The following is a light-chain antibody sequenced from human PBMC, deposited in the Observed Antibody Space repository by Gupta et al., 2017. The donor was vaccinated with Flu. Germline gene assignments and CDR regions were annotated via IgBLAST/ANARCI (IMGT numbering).Light chain of an antibody. CDR1: QSISSW. J-gene: IGKJ2*01. V-gene: IGKV1-5*03. CDR2: KAF. CDR3: QQYHSYPHT. Sequence: SPATLSASVGDRVTITCRASQSISSWLAWYQQKPGKAPKVLIYKAFSLESGVPSTFSGSGAGTEFTLTISSLQPDDFATYYCQQYHSYPHTFGQGTKLEIK.